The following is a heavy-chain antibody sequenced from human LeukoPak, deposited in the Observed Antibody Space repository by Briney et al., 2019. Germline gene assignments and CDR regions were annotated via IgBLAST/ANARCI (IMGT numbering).Heavy chain of an antibody. Sequence: GGSLRLSCAASGFTSGFTFSNYAMNWVRQAPGKGLEWVSVISGSGTDTYYADSVKGRFTISRDNSKSVLYLQMNSLRAEDTAVYYCAKGNGIHPIYYSAMDVWGQGTTVPVSS. J-gene: IGHJ6*02. CDR2: ISGSGTDT. CDR3: AKGNGIHPIYYSAMDV. D-gene: IGHD2-21*01. V-gene: IGHV3-23*01. CDR1: GFTSGFTFSNYA.